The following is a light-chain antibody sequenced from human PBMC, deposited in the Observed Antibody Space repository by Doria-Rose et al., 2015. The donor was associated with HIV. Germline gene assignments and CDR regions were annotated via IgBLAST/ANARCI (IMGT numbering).Light chain of an antibody. V-gene: IGKV3-20*01. Sequence: LTQSLGTLSLSPGERATLSCRASQSFSSTYLAWYQQKPGQAPSLLIYDGSTRATGIPDRSSASGSGTDFTLTINRLEPEDFALYYCHQYGTSWTFGQGTKVEV. CDR2: DGS. CDR1: QSFSSTY. J-gene: IGKJ1*01. CDR3: HQYGTSWT.